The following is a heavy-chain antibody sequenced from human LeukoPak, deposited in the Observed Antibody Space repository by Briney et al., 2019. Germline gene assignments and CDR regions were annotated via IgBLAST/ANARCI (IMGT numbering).Heavy chain of an antibody. CDR3: ASPRDPYGSGERGAFDI. CDR2: MNPNSGNT. V-gene: IGHV1-8*01. D-gene: IGHD3-10*01. Sequence: ASVKVSCKASGYTFTSYDINWVRQATGQGLEWMGWMNPNSGNTGYAQKFQGRVTMTRNTSISTAYMELSSLRSEDTAVYYCASPRDPYGSGERGAFDIWGQGTMVTVSS. CDR1: GYTFTSYD. J-gene: IGHJ3*02.